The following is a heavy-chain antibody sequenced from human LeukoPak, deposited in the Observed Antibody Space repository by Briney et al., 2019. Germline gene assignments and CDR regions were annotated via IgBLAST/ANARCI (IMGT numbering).Heavy chain of an antibody. D-gene: IGHD6-13*01. CDR1: GGSISSYY. J-gene: IGHJ4*02. CDR2: IYYSGST. V-gene: IGHV4-59*01. CDR3: ARADEGAAAGSGFDY. Sequence: PSETLSLTCTVSGGSISSYYWSWIRQPAGKGLEWIGYIYYSGSTNYNPSLKSRVTISIDTSKNQFSLKLSSVTAADTAVYYCARADEGAAAGSGFDYWGQGTLVTVSS.